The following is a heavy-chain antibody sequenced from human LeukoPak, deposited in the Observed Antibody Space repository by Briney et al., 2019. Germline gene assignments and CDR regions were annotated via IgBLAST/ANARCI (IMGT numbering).Heavy chain of an antibody. CDR2: SEWDDDK. Sequence: SGPALANPTKPLTLTYTFSDVSRRTSGMRGSWIRQPPVKALEWLALSEWDDDKYYSTSLETRLTISKDTSKNQVVLTMTNVDPVDTATYYCARTYSSTWYGVREYFFDYWGQGTLVTVSS. V-gene: IGHV2-70*01. J-gene: IGHJ4*02. CDR1: DVSRRTSGMR. CDR3: ARTYSSTWYGVREYFFDY. D-gene: IGHD6-13*01.